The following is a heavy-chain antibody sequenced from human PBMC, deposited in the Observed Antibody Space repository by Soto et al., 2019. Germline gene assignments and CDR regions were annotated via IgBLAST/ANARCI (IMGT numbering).Heavy chain of an antibody. CDR1: GGTFSSYA. V-gene: IGHV1-69*01. Sequence: QVQLVQSGAEVKKPGSSVKVSCKASGGTFSSYAISWVRQAPGQGLEWMGRIIPIFGTANYAQKFQGRVTITEDESTSTAYMALSSLRREDRAVYYCAREVVVVVLAARGYYYYYGMDVWGQGTTVTVSS. CDR2: IIPIFGTA. D-gene: IGHD2-2*01. J-gene: IGHJ6*02. CDR3: AREVVVVVLAARGYYYYYGMDV.